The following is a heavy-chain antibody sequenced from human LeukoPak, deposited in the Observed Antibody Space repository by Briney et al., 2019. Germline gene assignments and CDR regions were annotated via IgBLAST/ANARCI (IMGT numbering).Heavy chain of an antibody. CDR3: ARPPGIAAAWFDP. J-gene: IGHJ5*02. CDR2: IDNIGSN. D-gene: IGHD6-13*01. CDR1: GGSLSSSSYN. V-gene: IGHV4-39*01. Sequence: PSETLSLTCTVSGGSLSSSSYNWAWIRQPPGKGLEWIGNIDNIGSNYYNPSLQSRVTISVDKSKDQLSLKLNSVTATDTAIYYCARPPGIAAAWFDPWGQGTLVTVSS.